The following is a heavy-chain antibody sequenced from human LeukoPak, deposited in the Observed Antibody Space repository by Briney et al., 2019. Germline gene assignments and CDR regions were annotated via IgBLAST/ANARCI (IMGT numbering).Heavy chain of an antibody. J-gene: IGHJ4*02. Sequence: AAVKVSCNASGYTFTAYYMHWVRRAPGQGLELMWWINPNSGGTNYAQTFQGRVTMTRDTYISTAYMELSRLRYDDTAVYYCARDRVVIPAAFDYWGQGTLVTVSS. CDR3: ARDRVVIPAAFDY. V-gene: IGHV1-2*02. CDR2: INPNSGGT. D-gene: IGHD2-2*01. CDR1: GYTFTAYY.